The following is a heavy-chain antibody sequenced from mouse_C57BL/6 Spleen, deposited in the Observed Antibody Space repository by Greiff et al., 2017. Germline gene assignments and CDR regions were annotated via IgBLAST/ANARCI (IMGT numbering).Heavy chain of an antibody. Sequence: VKLQESGAELVRPGASVTLSCKASGYTFTDYEMHWVKQTPVHGLEWIGAIDPETGGTAYNQKFKGKAILTADKSSSTAYMELRSLTSEDSAVYYCTRWDDYWGQGTTLTVSS. CDR3: TRWDDY. J-gene: IGHJ2*01. D-gene: IGHD4-1*01. CDR1: GYTFTDYE. V-gene: IGHV1-15*01. CDR2: IDPETGGT.